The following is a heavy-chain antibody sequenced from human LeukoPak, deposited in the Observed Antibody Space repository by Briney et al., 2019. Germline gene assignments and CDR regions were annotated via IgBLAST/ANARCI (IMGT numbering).Heavy chain of an antibody. V-gene: IGHV1-18*01. D-gene: IGHD6-13*01. CDR3: ARDSSSWYEGYFQH. CDR1: GYTFTSYG. J-gene: IGHJ1*01. CDR2: ISAYNGNT. Sequence: ASVKVSCKASGYTFTSYGISWVRQAPGQGLEWMGWISAYNGNTNYAQKLQGIVTMTTDTSTSTAYMELRSLRSDDTAMYYCARDSSSWYEGYFQHWGQGTLVTVSS.